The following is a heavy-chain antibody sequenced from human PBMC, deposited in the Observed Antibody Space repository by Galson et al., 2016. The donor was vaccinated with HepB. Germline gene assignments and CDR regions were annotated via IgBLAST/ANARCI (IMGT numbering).Heavy chain of an antibody. V-gene: IGHV1-18*01. CDR2: ISPYTGDT. D-gene: IGHD3-10*01. J-gene: IGHJ6*02. CDR1: GYTFTDYT. CDR3: ASERQFYASGTNYRPGYSYYGMDV. Sequence: SVKVSCKASGYTFTDYTITWVRQAPGQGLEWMGWISPYTGDTNYAQRIQGRVTMTRDTSTSTVYMDLRSLRSDDTAIYYCASERQFYASGTNYRPGYSYYGMDVGGQGTTVTV.